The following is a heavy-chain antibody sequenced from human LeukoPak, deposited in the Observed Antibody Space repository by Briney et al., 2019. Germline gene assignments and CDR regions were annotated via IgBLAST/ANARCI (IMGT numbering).Heavy chain of an antibody. CDR3: ARGPSGVVPAAIGGCWFDP. Sequence: SETLSLTCAVYGGSFSGYYWSWIRQPPGKGLEWIGEINHSGSTNYNPSLKSRVTTSVDTSKNQFSLKLSSVTAADTAVYYCARGPSGVVPAAIGGCWFDPWGQGTLVTVSS. V-gene: IGHV4-34*01. D-gene: IGHD2-2*01. CDR1: GGSFSGYY. J-gene: IGHJ5*02. CDR2: INHSGST.